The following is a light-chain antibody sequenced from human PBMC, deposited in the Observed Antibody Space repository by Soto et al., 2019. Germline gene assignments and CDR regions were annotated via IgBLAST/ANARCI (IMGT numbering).Light chain of an antibody. J-gene: IGKJ5*01. CDR2: GAS. CDR3: QQYNNWPIT. V-gene: IGKV3-15*01. CDR1: QTINNN. Sequence: EMVMTQAPATLSVSPGERATLSFMASQTINNNVAWYQLKDGQAPRLVIYGASTRATGIPARFSGSGSGTEFTLTISSLQSEDFAVYYCQQYNNWPITFGQGTRLEIK.